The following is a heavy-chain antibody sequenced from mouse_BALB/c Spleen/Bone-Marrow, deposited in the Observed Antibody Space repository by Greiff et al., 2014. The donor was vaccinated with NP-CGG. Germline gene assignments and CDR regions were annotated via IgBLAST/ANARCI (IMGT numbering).Heavy chain of an antibody. V-gene: IGHV1-4*02. Sequence: VQLQQSAGELARPGASAKMSCKASGYTFTSNTIQWVKQRPGQGLEWIGYINPTRGYTDYNQKFKDKTTLTADKSSSTAYMQLSSLTSEDSAVYYCAREATYYAYFDYWGQGTILTVSS. J-gene: IGHJ2*01. CDR3: AREATYYAYFDY. CDR2: INPTRGYT. D-gene: IGHD1-1*01. CDR1: GYTFTSNT.